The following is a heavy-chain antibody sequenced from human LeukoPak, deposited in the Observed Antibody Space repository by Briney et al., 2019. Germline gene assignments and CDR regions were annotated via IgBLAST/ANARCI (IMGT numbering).Heavy chain of an antibody. V-gene: IGHV4-39*01. CDR3: ARPRAELVGAMDY. J-gene: IGHJ4*02. CDR1: GGSISSSSYY. D-gene: IGHD1-26*01. Sequence: SETLSLTCTVSGGSISSSSYYWGWIRQPPGKGLEWIGSIYYSGSTYYNPSLKSRVTISVDTSKNQFSLKLSSVTAADTAVYYCARPRAELVGAMDYWGQGILVTVSS. CDR2: IYYSGST.